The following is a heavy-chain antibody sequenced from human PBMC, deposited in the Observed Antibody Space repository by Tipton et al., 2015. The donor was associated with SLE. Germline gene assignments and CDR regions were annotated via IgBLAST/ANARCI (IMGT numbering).Heavy chain of an antibody. CDR2: IYTSGST. Sequence: LRLSCTVSGGSISSSSYYWGWIRQPAGKGLEWIGRIYTSGSTNYNPSLKSRVTMSVDTSKNQFSLKLSSVTAADTAVYYCASDAQWSDGGNWFDPWGQGTLVTVSS. CDR3: ASDAQWSDGGNWFDP. V-gene: IGHV4-61*02. CDR1: GGSISSSSYY. D-gene: IGHD2-8*01. J-gene: IGHJ5*02.